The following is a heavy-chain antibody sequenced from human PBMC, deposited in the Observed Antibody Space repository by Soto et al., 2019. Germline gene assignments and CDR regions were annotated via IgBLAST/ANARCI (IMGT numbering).Heavy chain of an antibody. CDR1: GGTFSSYA. D-gene: IGHD6-6*01. V-gene: IGHV1-69*12. Sequence: QVQLVQSGAEVKKPGSSVKVSCKASGGTFSSYAISWVRQAPGQGLEWMGGIIPIFGTANYAQKFQGRVTITADESTSPAYRELGSLRSEDTAVYYCARASIAARPGGYYYYGMDVWGQGTTVTVSS. CDR3: ARASIAARPGGYYYYGMDV. CDR2: IIPIFGTA. J-gene: IGHJ6*02.